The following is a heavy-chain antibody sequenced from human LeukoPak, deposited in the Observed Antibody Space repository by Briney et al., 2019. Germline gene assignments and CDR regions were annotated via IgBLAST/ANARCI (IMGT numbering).Heavy chain of an antibody. J-gene: IGHJ4*02. CDR1: GFTFTSYW. Sequence: PGGSLRLSCAASGFTFTSYWMHWVRQAPGKGLVWVSLINSDGSTTKYADSVKGRFTMPRDNAKNTLYLEMNSLRGEDTAVYYCATGGSSGWYHFEYWGQGTLVTVSS. V-gene: IGHV3-74*03. D-gene: IGHD6-19*01. CDR3: ATGGSSGWYHFEY. CDR2: INSDGSTT.